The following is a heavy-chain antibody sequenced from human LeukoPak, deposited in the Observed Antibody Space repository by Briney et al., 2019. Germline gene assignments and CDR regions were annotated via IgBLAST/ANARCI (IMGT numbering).Heavy chain of an antibody. D-gene: IGHD3-9*01. CDR1: GYTFTSYG. J-gene: IGHJ3*02. CDR2: ISAYNGNT. V-gene: IGHV1-18*01. Sequence: ASVKVSCKASGYTFTSYGISWVRQAPGQGLEWMGWISAYNGNTNYAQKLQGRVTMTTDTSTSTAYMELRSLRSDDTAVYYCARWAYDILTGYSPPHDAFDIWGQGTMVTVSS. CDR3: ARWAYDILTGYSPPHDAFDI.